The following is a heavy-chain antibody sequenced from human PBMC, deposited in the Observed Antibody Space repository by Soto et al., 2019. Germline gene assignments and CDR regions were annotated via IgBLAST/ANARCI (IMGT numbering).Heavy chain of an antibody. CDR2: IYYSGIT. J-gene: IGHJ4*01. CDR3: ARREILGAIGY. CDR1: SGATSSYY. D-gene: IGHD2-21*01. Sequence: SETLSLTCTVPSGATSSYYWSWIRQPPGKGLEWIGYIYYSGITNYNPSLKSRVTISVDTSKNQFSLNLTSVTAVDKALYYCARREILGAIGYCGRGTLVTESS. V-gene: IGHV4-59*12.